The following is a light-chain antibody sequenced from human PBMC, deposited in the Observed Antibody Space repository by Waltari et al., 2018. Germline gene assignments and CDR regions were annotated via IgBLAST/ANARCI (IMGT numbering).Light chain of an antibody. CDR1: SSDVGSYNL. CDR3: CSYAGSSTPR. CDR2: EGS. V-gene: IGLV2-23*01. J-gene: IGLJ2*01. Sequence: QSALTQPASVSGSPGQSLTISCTGTSSDVGSYNLVSWYQQHPGKAPKLMIYEGSKRPSVVSNRFSGSKSGNTASLTISGLQAEDEADYYCCSYAGSSTPRVGGGTKLTVL.